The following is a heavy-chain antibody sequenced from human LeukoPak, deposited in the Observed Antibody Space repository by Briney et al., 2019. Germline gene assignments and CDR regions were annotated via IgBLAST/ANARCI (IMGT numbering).Heavy chain of an antibody. CDR3: ARDRRLWNMDV. CDR1: GFTVSSNY. D-gene: IGHD4/OR15-4a*01. Sequence: GGSLRLSCAASGFTVSSNYMSWVRQAPGKGLVWVSRINSDGSTTTYADSVKGRFTISRDNAKNTLYLQMNSLRAEDTAVYYCARDRRLWNMDVWGTGTTVTISS. V-gene: IGHV3-74*01. CDR2: INSDGSTT. J-gene: IGHJ6*03.